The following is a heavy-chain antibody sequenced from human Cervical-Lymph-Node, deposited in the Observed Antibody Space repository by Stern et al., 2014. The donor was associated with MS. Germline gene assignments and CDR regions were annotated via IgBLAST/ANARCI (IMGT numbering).Heavy chain of an antibody. V-gene: IGHV1-69*01. CDR2: IFPVFGTP. CDR1: GGTFSKFP. J-gene: IGHJ5*02. Sequence: QVQLGQSGAEVTKPGSSVKVSCKASGGTFSKFPSSWVRQAPGQGLEWMGGIFPVFGTPTYAQEFRGRVMITADVSTSTVYMELSSLRSDDTAVYYCALSSETSDRWYSLGYDLWGQGTLVTVSS. D-gene: IGHD6-13*01. CDR3: ALSSETSDRWYSLGYDL.